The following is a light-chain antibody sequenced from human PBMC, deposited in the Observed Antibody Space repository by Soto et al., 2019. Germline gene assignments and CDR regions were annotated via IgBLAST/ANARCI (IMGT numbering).Light chain of an antibody. V-gene: IGKV3-20*01. Sequence: DIVLTQSPGTLSLSPGERATLSCRASQSVSSAYLAWYQQRPGQAPRLLIYAASSRATGIPDRFSGSGSGTDFTLTISRLEPEDFAVSYCQQYGSSPFTFGGGTKVEIK. CDR3: QQYGSSPFT. CDR2: AAS. CDR1: QSVSSAY. J-gene: IGKJ4*01.